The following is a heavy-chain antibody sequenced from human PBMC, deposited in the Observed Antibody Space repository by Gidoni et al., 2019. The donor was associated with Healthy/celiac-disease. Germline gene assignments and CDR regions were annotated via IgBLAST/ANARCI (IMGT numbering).Heavy chain of an antibody. CDR2: ISSSGSTI. V-gene: IGHV3-48*03. CDR1: GFTFSSYE. Sequence: EVQLVESGGGLVQHGGSLRPYCAASGFTFSSYEMNWVRQAPGKGLEWVSYISSSGSTIYYADSVKGRFTISRDNAKNSLYLQMNSLRAEDTAVYYCASGPAVAGVDIWGQGTMVTVSS. J-gene: IGHJ3*02. CDR3: ASGPAVAGVDI. D-gene: IGHD6-19*01.